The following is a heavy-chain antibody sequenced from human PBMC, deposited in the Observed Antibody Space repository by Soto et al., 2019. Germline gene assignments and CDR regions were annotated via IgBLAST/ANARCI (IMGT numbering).Heavy chain of an antibody. J-gene: IGHJ4*02. CDR2: ISSSSSYI. CDR3: ARERGFNKPNTDYDY. CDR1: GFTFSSYS. V-gene: IGHV3-21*01. Sequence: GGSLRLSCAASGFTFSSYSMNWVRQAPGKGLEWVSSISSSSSYIYYADSVKGRFTISRDNAKNSLYLQMNSLRAEDTAVYYCARERGFNKPNTDYDYWGQGTLVTVSS. D-gene: IGHD3-16*01.